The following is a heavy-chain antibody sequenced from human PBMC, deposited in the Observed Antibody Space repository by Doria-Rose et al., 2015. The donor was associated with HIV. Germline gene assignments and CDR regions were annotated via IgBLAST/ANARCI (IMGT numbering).Heavy chain of an antibody. CDR3: ARIKSSRWYHKYYFDF. CDR1: GVSLSSPGMG. Sequence: QVQLVQSGLVLVKPTETLTLTCTASGVSLSSPGMGVSWIRQPPGKALEWLANIFSDDERSYKTSLKSRLTISRGTSKSQVVLTMTDMDPVDTATYYCARIKSSRWYHKYYFDFWGQGTLVIVSA. J-gene: IGHJ4*02. CDR2: IFSDDER. V-gene: IGHV2-26*01. D-gene: IGHD6-13*01.